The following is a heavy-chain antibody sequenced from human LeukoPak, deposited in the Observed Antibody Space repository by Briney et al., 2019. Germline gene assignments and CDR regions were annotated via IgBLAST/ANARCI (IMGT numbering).Heavy chain of an antibody. J-gene: IGHJ4*02. V-gene: IGHV4-59*08. CDR2: IYYSGST. Sequence: SETLSLTCTVSGGSISSYYWSWIRQPPGKGQEWIGYIYYSGSTNYNPSLKSRVTISVDTSKNQFSLKLSSVTAADTAVYYCARRGSWYYFDYWGQGTLVTVSS. CDR1: GGSISSYY. D-gene: IGHD6-13*01. CDR3: ARRGSWYYFDY.